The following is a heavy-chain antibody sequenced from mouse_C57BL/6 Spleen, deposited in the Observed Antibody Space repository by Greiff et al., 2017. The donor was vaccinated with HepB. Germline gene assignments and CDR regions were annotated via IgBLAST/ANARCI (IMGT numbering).Heavy chain of an antibody. V-gene: IGHV1-59*01. J-gene: IGHJ1*03. Sequence: QVQLQQPGAELVRPGTSVKLSCKASGYTFTSYWMHWVKQRPGQGLEWIGVIDPSDSYTNYNQKFKGKATLTVYTSSSTAYMQLSSRTSEDSAVYYFARKNYSGSNYDWYFDVWGTGTTVTVSS. CDR1: GYTFTSYW. D-gene: IGHD1-1*01. CDR3: ARKNYSGSNYDWYFDV. CDR2: IDPSDSYT.